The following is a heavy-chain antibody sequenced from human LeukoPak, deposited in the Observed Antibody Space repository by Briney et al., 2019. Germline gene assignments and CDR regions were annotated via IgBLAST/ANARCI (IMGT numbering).Heavy chain of an antibody. D-gene: IGHD3-22*01. J-gene: IGHJ4*02. CDR3: ARDSLYYYDSSGYYPGFDY. V-gene: IGHV1-46*01. CDR2: INPSGGST. CDR1: GYTFTSYY. Sequence: ASVKVSCKASGYTFTSYYMHWVRQAPGQGLEWRGIINPSGGSTSYAQKSQGRVTMTRDTSTSTVYMELSSLRSEDTAVYYCARDSLYYYDSSGYYPGFDYWGQGTLVTVSS.